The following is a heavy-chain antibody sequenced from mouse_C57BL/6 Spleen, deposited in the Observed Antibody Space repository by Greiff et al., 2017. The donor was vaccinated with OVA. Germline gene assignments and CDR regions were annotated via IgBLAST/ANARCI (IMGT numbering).Heavy chain of an antibody. V-gene: IGHV5-17*01. CDR3: ARRDSAYAMDY. Sequence: EVQLVESGGGLVKPGGSLKLSCAASGFTFSDYGMHWVRQAPEKGLEWVAYISSGSSTIYYADTVKGRFIISRNNAKNTLFLQMTSLRSEDTAMYYCARRDSAYAMDYWGQGTSVTVSS. CDR2: ISSGSSTI. J-gene: IGHJ4*01. CDR1: GFTFSDYG.